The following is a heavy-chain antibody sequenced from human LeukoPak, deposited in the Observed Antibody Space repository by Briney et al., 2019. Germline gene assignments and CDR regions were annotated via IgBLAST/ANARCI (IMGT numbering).Heavy chain of an antibody. Sequence: PSETLSLTCAVYGGSFGGYYWSWIRQPPGKGLEWIGEINDSGSSNYNPSLKSRVTISVDTSKNQFSLKLNSVTAADTAVYYCAKSNGYGLIDIWGQGTMVTVSS. J-gene: IGHJ3*02. CDR1: GGSFGGYY. CDR2: INDSGSS. V-gene: IGHV4-34*01. CDR3: AKSNGYGLIDI. D-gene: IGHD3-22*01.